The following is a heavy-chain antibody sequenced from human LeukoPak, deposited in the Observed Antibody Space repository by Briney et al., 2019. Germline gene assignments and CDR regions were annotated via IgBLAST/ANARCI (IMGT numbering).Heavy chain of an antibody. CDR3: ARDRKIGSCFDY. CDR1: GFTFSSYS. J-gene: IGHJ4*02. V-gene: IGHV3-21*01. Sequence: GGSLRLSCAASGFTFSSYSMNWVRQAPGKGLEWVSSISSSSSYIYYADSVKGRFTISRDNAKNSLYLQMNSLRAEDTAVYYCARDRKIGSCFDYWGQGTLVTVSS. CDR2: ISSSSSYI. D-gene: IGHD3-22*01.